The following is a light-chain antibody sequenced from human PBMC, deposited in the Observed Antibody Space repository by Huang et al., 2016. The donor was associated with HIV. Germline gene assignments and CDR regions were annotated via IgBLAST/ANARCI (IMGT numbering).Light chain of an antibody. Sequence: DIVMTQSPDSLAVSLGEAATLTCRSSQSVLSSATNKDYFAWFQQKSGQSPKLLLFWASPREAGVPDRFSASVSGTHFTLTINNVKTEDVAIYYCQQYYTSPQTFGPGTRLEI. J-gene: IGKJ1*01. V-gene: IGKV4-1*01. CDR1: QSVLSSATNKDY. CDR2: WAS. CDR3: QQYYTSPQT.